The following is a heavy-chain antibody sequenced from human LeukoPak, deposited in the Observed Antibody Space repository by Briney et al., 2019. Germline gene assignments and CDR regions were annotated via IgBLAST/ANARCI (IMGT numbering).Heavy chain of an antibody. CDR2: IWYDESKT. CDR1: GFKFSDYG. Sequence: PGGSLRLSCAASGFKFSDYGMHRVRQAPGKRPEWLAVIWYDESKTYYADSVKGRFTNSRDTSENTLYLEMDDLRLDDTATYYCGRGYSSSSGVFDYWGQGTLVTVSS. J-gene: IGHJ4*02. CDR3: GRGYSSSSGVFDY. D-gene: IGHD6-6*01. V-gene: IGHV3-33*01.